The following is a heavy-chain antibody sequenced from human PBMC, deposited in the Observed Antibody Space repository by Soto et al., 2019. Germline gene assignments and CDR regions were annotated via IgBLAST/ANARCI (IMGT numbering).Heavy chain of an antibody. V-gene: IGHV3-33*01. Sequence: QVHVVESGGGVVQPGRSLRLSCAASGFDFSMSGMHWVRQAPGKGLEWVALIWNSGSPQYYGDSVKGRFTISRDISKKMVFLQLSSLSGEDTGEYYCARAFQRGYSSAAFDSWGQGALVTVSS. J-gene: IGHJ5*01. D-gene: IGHD5-12*01. CDR1: GFDFSMSG. CDR3: ARAFQRGYSSAAFDS. CDR2: IWNSGSPQ.